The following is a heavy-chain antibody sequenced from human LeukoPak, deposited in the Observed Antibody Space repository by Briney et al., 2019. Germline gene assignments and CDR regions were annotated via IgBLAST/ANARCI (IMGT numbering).Heavy chain of an antibody. J-gene: IGHJ4*02. D-gene: IGHD3-22*01. CDR1: GYTFTGYY. CDR3: ARASPTYYYDSSGYYLDY. V-gene: IGHV1-2*02. Sequence: GASVKVSCKASGYTFTGYYMHRVRQAPGQGLEWMGWINPNSGGTNYAQKFQGRVTMTRDASISTAYMELSRLRSDDTAVYYCARASPTYYYDSSGYYLDYWGQGTLVTVSS. CDR2: INPNSGGT.